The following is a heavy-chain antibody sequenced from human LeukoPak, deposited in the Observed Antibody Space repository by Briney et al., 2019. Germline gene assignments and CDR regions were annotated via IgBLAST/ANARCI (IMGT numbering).Heavy chain of an antibody. J-gene: IGHJ6*03. CDR2: ISAYNGNT. CDR3: AREFGYWSGSLYYYYMDV. CDR1: GYTFTSYG. Sequence: ASVKVSCKASGYTFTSYGISWVRQAPGQGLEWMGWISAYNGNTNYAQKLQGRVTMTTDTSTSTAYMELRSLRSDDTAVYYCAREFGYWSGSLYYYYMDVWGKGTTVTVSS. V-gene: IGHV1-18*01. D-gene: IGHD2-15*01.